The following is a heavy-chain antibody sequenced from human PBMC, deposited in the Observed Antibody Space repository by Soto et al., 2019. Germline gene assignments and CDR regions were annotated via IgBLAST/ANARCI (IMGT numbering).Heavy chain of an antibody. CDR1: GFTFSTYS. J-gene: IGHJ6*02. CDR2: ISSRSDI. D-gene: IGHD2-2*02. CDR3: AREYTAWPLAYGLDV. V-gene: IGHV3-21*01. Sequence: PGGSLRLSCVGSGFTFSTYSINWVRQAPGKGLEWVSSISSRSDIYYADSVKGRFTISRDNAKNSVSLQMDSLRAEDTAVYYCAREYTAWPLAYGLDVWGQGTTVTVSS.